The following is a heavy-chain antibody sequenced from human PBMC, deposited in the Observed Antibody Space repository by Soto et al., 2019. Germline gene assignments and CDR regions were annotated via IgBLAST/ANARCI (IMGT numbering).Heavy chain of an antibody. Sequence: PVGPLRLSCAASGFTFSSYAMNWVRQAPGKGLEWVSIISGSGDSTYYADSVKGRFTISRDNTKNTLYLQMNSLRAEDTAVYYCANKFFSGSGSYRGWFDPWGQGTLVTVSS. D-gene: IGHD3-10*01. CDR3: ANKFFSGSGSYRGWFDP. J-gene: IGHJ5*02. CDR2: ISGSGDST. V-gene: IGHV3-23*01. CDR1: GFTFSSYA.